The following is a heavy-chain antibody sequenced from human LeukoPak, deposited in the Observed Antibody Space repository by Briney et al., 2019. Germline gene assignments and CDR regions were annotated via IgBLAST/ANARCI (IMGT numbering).Heavy chain of an antibody. CDR2: INSDGSST. V-gene: IGHV3-74*01. CDR3: ARGSDCSGGSCYSYWYFDL. J-gene: IGHJ2*01. Sequence: GGSLKLSCAASGFTFSGSAIHWVRQAPGKGLVWVSRINSDGSSTSYADSVKGRFTISRDNAKNTLYLQMNSLRAEDTAMYYCARGSDCSGGSCYSYWYFDLWGRGTLVTVSS. CDR1: GFTFSGSA. D-gene: IGHD2-15*01.